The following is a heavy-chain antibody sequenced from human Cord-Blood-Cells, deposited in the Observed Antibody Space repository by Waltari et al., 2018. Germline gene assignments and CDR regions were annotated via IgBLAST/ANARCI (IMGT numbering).Heavy chain of an antibody. D-gene: IGHD2-2*01. V-gene: IGHV4-34*01. CDR2: INHSGST. J-gene: IGHJ4*02. Sequence: QVQLQQWGAGLLKPSETLSLTCAVYGGSFSGYYWSWIRQPPGKGLEWIGEINHSGSTNNTPPLKSRVTISVDTSKNQFSLKLSSVTAADTAVYYCARGHGELLSSTSCFDYWGQGTLVTVSS. CDR1: GGSFSGYY. CDR3: ARGHGELLSSTSCFDY.